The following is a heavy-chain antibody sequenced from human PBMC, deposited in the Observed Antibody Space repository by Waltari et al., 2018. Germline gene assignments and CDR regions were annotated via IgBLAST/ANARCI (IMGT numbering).Heavy chain of an antibody. CDR3: ARAYGSGRYGAYYFDY. Sequence: EVQLVQSGAEVTKPGESLRISCKGSGFSFLSYWLSWVRPLHGPGVEWGGSIDPGGSKTNDGPYVQGHVTMSADKSISTGYLEWSSRKASDTAMYYCARAYGSGRYGAYYFDYWGQGTLVTVSS. CDR1: GFSFLSYW. V-gene: IGHV5-10-1*03. CDR2: IDPGGSKT. D-gene: IGHD3-10*01. J-gene: IGHJ4*02.